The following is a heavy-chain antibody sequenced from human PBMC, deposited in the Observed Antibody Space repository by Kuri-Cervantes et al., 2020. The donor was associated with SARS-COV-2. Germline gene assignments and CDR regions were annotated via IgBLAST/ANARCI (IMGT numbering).Heavy chain of an antibody. CDR2: INHSGST. CDR3: ATRSYYYYYMDV. J-gene: IGHJ6*03. CDR1: GGSFSGYS. Sequence: ESLKISCAVYGGSFSGYSWGWIRQPPGKGLEWIGEINHSGSTNYNPSLKSRVTISLDTSKNQFSLKLSSVTAADTAVYYCATRSYYYYYMDVWGKGTTVTVSS. V-gene: IGHV4-34*01.